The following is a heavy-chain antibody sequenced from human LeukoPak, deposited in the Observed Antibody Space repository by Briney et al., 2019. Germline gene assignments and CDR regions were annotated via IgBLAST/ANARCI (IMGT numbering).Heavy chain of an antibody. V-gene: IGHV1-69*13. Sequence: ASVKVSCKASGGTFSTYSVSLVRLAPGQGLEWMGGIDPIFGAVNYAQKFLGRVTITADESTSTAYLELRSLRSEDTAVYYCARDRSSGWPDAFDIWGQGTMVTVSS. CDR1: GGTFSTYS. CDR2: IDPIFGAV. D-gene: IGHD6-19*01. J-gene: IGHJ3*02. CDR3: ARDRSSGWPDAFDI.